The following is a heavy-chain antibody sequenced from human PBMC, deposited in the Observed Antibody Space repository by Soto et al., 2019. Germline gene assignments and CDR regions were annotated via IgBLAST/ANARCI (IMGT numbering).Heavy chain of an antibody. CDR3: SRQASDFLSGKPQYYMDV. J-gene: IGHJ6*03. Sequence: EVQLVESGGGLVQPGGSLKLSCAASGFTFSGSAMHWVRQASGKGLEWVGRIRSKPNNYATAYGASVKGRFTISRDESKNTAYLQMNSLNTEDTAVYYCSRQASDFLSGKPQYYMDVWGKGTTVTVSS. D-gene: IGHD3-3*01. V-gene: IGHV3-73*01. CDR2: IRSKPNNYAT. CDR1: GFTFSGSA.